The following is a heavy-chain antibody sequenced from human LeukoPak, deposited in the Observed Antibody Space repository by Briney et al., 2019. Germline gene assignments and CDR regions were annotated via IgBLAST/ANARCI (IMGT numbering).Heavy chain of an antibody. CDR3: ASRGYSYNWFDP. D-gene: IGHD5-18*01. Sequence: ASVKVSCKASGYTFTSYDISWVRQATGQGLEWMGWMNPNSGNTGYAQKFQGRVTITRNTSISTAYMELSSLRSEDTAVYYCASRGYSYNWFDPWGQGTLVTVSS. V-gene: IGHV1-8*03. J-gene: IGHJ5*02. CDR2: MNPNSGNT. CDR1: GYTFTSYD.